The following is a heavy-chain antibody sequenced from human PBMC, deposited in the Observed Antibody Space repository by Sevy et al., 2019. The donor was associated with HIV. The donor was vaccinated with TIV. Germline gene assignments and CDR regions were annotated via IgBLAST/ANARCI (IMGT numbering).Heavy chain of an antibody. Sequence: GGSLRLSCAASGFTFSSYWMSWVRQAPGKGLEWVANIKQDGSEKYYVDSVKGRFTISRDNAKNSLYLQMNSLGAEDTAVYYCAREASTTPRPHYYFDYWGQGTLVTVSS. V-gene: IGHV3-7*01. CDR1: GFTFSSYW. CDR2: IKQDGSEK. D-gene: IGHD2-15*01. J-gene: IGHJ4*02. CDR3: AREASTTPRPHYYFDY.